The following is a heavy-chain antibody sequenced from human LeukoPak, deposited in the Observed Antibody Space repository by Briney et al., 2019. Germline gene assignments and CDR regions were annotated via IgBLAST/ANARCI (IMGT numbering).Heavy chain of an antibody. CDR3: ARSPLTYYYGSGSYYRSSLIDY. J-gene: IGHJ4*02. CDR1: GYSISSGYY. D-gene: IGHD3-10*01. V-gene: IGHV4-38-2*02. CDR2: IYHSGST. Sequence: PSETLSLTCTVSGYSISSGYYWGWIRQPPGKGLEWIGNIYHSGSTYYNPSLKSRVTISVDTSKNQFSLKLSSVTAADTAVYYCARSPLTYYYGSGSYYRSSLIDYWGQGTLVTVSS.